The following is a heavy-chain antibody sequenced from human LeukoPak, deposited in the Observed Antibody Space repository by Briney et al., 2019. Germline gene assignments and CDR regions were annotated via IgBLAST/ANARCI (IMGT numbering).Heavy chain of an antibody. CDR3: ATEVLGAVAGTEYFQH. D-gene: IGHD6-19*01. V-gene: IGHV1-69*13. CDR1: GGTFSSYA. J-gene: IGHJ1*01. Sequence: SVKVSCKASGGTFSSYAISWVRQAPGQGLEWMGGIIPMFETANYAQKFQGRVTITADEFTTTAYMELSSLRSEDTAVYYCATEVLGAVAGTEYFQHWGQGTLVTVSS. CDR2: IIPMFETA.